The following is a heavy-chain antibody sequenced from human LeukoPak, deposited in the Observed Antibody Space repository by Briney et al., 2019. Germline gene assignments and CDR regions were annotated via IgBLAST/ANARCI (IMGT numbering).Heavy chain of an antibody. CDR1: GVSISGFY. CDR3: ARRRGGFGEGEFDY. J-gene: IGHJ4*02. D-gene: IGHD3-10*01. V-gene: IGHV4-4*08. CDR2: SHTGGSI. Sequence: SETLSLTCTVSGVSISGFYWNWIRQPPRKGLEWVGYSHTGGSISSNPSLNSRVALSMDTSQNQVSLRLNSVTATDTAVYYCARRRGGFGEGEFDYWGQGIPVTVST.